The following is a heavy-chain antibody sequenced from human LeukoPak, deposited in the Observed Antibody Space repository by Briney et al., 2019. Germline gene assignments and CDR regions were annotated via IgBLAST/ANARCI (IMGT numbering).Heavy chain of an antibody. V-gene: IGHV3-7*01. Sequence: GGSLRLSCAASGFTFSSYWMSWVRQAPGKGLEWVANIKQDGSEKNYVDSVKGRFTISRDNAKNSLYLQMNTLRDEDTAVYFCARDSGYAFDTWGQGTMVTVSS. CDR1: GFTFSSYW. D-gene: IGHD2-15*01. CDR2: IKQDGSEK. J-gene: IGHJ3*02. CDR3: ARDSGYAFDT.